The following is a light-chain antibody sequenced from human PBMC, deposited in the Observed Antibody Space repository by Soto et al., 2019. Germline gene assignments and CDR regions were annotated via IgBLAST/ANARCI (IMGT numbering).Light chain of an antibody. V-gene: IGKV3-20*01. J-gene: IGKJ2*01. CDR2: GAS. Sequence: EMVLTQSPGTLSLSPGEGVTLSCRASQVITSNYLAWSQQKPGQAPRLLFYGASTRAIDIPDRFTGSGSVTDFTLTISRLEPEDFAVYYWQQYGRPPYTFGQGTKLEIK. CDR3: QQYGRPPYT. CDR1: QVITSNY.